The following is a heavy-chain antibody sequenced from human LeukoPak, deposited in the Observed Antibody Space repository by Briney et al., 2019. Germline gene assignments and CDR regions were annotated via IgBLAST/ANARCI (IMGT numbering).Heavy chain of an antibody. CDR3: AREAATRYYYYGMDV. D-gene: IGHD2-15*01. V-gene: IGHV4-59*01. CDR2: IYYSGST. J-gene: IGHJ6*02. CDR1: GGSISSYY. Sequence: SGTLSLTCTVSGGSISSYYWSWIRQPAGKGLEWIGYIYYSGSTNYNPSLKSRVTISVDTSKNQFSLKLSSVTAADTAVYYCAREAATRYYYYGMDVWGQGTTVTVSS.